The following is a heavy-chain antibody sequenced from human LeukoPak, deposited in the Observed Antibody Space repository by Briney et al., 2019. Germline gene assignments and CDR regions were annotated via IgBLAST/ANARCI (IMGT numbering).Heavy chain of an antibody. D-gene: IGHD2-8*01. J-gene: IGHJ6*02. CDR3: AKDRGYCTNGVCYTGDYYYGMDV. CDR2: ISWNSGSI. V-gene: IGHV3-9*01. CDR1: GFTVDDYA. Sequence: GRSLRLSCAASGFTVDDYAMHWVRQAPGKGLEWVSGISWNSGSIGYADSVKGRFTISRDNAKNSLYLQMNSLRAEDTALYYCAKDRGYCTNGVCYTGDYYYGMDVWGQGTTVTVSS.